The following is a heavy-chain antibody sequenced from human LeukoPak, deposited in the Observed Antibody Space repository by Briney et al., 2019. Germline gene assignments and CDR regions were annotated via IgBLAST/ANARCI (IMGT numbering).Heavy chain of an antibody. Sequence: GSLRLSCAASGFTFSSYWMSWVRQAPGKGLEWVANIKQDGSEKYYGDSVKGRYTISRDNAKNSLYLQMNSLRAEDTAVYYCATYSSSNGREFQYWGQGTLVTVSS. CDR2: IKQDGSEK. V-gene: IGHV3-7*01. CDR3: ATYSSSNGREFQY. CDR1: GFTFSSYW. D-gene: IGHD2-2*01. J-gene: IGHJ1*01.